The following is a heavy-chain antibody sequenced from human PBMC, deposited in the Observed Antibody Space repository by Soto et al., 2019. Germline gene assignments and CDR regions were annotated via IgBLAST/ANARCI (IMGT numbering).Heavy chain of an antibody. V-gene: IGHV1-18*01. CDR2: ISAYNGNT. Sequence: ASVKVSCKASGYTFTSYGISWVRQAPGQGLEWMGWISAYNGNTNYAQKLQGRVTMTTDTSTSTAYMELRSLRSDDTAVYYCATGPSDYVAPYFDYWGQGTLVTVSS. D-gene: IGHD4-17*01. CDR3: ATGPSDYVAPYFDY. CDR1: GYTFTSYG. J-gene: IGHJ4*02.